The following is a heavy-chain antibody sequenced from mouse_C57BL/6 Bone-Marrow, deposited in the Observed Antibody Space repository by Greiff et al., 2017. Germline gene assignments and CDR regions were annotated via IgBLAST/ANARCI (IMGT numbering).Heavy chain of an antibody. D-gene: IGHD1-1*01. CDR2: INPYNGGT. CDR1: GYTFTDYY. J-gene: IGHJ2*01. Sequence: EVNLVESGPVLVKPGASVKMSCKASGYTFTDYYMNWVKQSHGKSLEWIGVINPYNGGTSYNQKFKGKATLTVDKSSSTAYMELNSLTSEDSAVYYCARGTTVVSIDYWGQGTTLTVSS. V-gene: IGHV1-19*01. CDR3: ARGTTVVSIDY.